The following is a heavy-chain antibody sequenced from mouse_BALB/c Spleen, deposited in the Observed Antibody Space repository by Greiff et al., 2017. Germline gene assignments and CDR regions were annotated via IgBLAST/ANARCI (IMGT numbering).Heavy chain of an antibody. V-gene: IGHV5-17*02. CDR2: ISSGSSTI. Sequence: EVKLVESGGGLVQPGGSRKLSCAASGFTFSSFGMHWVRQAPEKGLEWVAYISSGSSTIYYADTVKGRFTITRDNPTNTLFLQLTSLRSEDTAMYYCARSRGTYAMDYWGQGTSVTVSS. CDR3: ARSRGTYAMDY. D-gene: IGHD2-14*01. J-gene: IGHJ4*01. CDR1: GFTFSSFG.